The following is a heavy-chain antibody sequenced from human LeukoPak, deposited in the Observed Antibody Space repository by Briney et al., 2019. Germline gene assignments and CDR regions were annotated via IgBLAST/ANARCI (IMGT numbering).Heavy chain of an antibody. CDR3: ARGSMTTVTPLGY. D-gene: IGHD4-17*01. CDR1: GGSFSGYF. J-gene: IGHJ4*02. CDR2: INHSGST. V-gene: IGHV4-34*01. Sequence: SETLYLTCAVFGGSFSGYFWSWIRQPPGKGLEWIGEINHSGSTNYNPSLKSRVTISMDTSKNQFFLKLSSVTAADTAVYYCARGSMTTVTPLGYWGPGTLVIVSS.